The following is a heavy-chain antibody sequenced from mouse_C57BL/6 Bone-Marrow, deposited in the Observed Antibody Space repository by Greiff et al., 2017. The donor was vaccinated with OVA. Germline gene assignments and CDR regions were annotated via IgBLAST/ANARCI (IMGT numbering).Heavy chain of an antibody. D-gene: IGHD2-3*01. CDR3: ARDDGYFFEY. J-gene: IGHJ2*01. CDR1: GYTFTDYY. CDR2: IYPGSGNT. Sequence: QVQLQQPGAEVVRPGASVKLSCKASGYTFTDYYINWVKQRPGQGLEWIARIYPGSGNTYYNEKFKGKATLTAEKASNTAYMQLSSLTSEDSAVYFCARDDGYFFEYWGQGTTLTVSA. V-gene: IGHV1-76*01.